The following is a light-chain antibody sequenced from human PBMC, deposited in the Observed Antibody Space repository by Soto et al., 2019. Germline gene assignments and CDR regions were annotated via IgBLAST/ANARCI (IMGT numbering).Light chain of an antibody. V-gene: IGKV3-20*01. J-gene: IGKJ4*01. CDR1: QSVSNTY. CDR3: QQYGDSSPVT. Sequence: EVVLTQSPGTLSLSPGERATLSCRASQSVSNTYLAWYQQKPGQAPRLLIYGASSRATGTPDRFSGSGSGTAFTLTISRLEPEDFAVYYCQQYGDSSPVTFGGGTKVEIK. CDR2: GAS.